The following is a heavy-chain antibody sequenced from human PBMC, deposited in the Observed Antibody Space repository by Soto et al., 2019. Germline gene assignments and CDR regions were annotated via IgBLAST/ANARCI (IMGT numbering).Heavy chain of an antibody. J-gene: IGHJ4*02. CDR3: ARHEAAAGIRG. V-gene: IGHV4-59*08. Sequence: SETLSLTCTVAGGTSSSYYWSWLRQPPGKGLEWIGYIYHSGSTNYNPSLKSRVTISVDTSKNQFSLKLSSVTAADTAVYYCARHEAAAGIRGWGQGTLVTVSS. CDR1: GGTSSSYY. CDR2: IYHSGST. D-gene: IGHD6-13*01.